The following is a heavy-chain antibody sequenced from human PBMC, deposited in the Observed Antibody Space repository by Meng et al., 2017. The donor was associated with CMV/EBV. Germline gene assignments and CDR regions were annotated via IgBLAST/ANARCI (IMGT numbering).Heavy chain of an antibody. J-gene: IGHJ4*02. CDR3: AKDPRYCSSTSCEPSDY. D-gene: IGHD2-2*01. Sequence: GESLKISCAASGFTFSSYGMHWVRQAPGKGLEWVAFIRYDGSNKYYADSVKGRFTIPRDNSKNTLYLQMNSLRAEDTAVYYCAKDPRYCSSTSCEPSDYWGQGTLVTVSS. V-gene: IGHV3-30*02. CDR2: IRYDGSNK. CDR1: GFTFSSYG.